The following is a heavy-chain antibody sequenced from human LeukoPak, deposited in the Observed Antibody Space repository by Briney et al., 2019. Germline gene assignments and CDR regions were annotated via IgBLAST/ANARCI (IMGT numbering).Heavy chain of an antibody. D-gene: IGHD3-9*01. CDR2: TSSSSSTI. Sequence: GGSLRLSCAASGFTFSGYDMSWVRQAPGKGLEWVSYTSSSSSTIYYADSVKSRFTISRDNAKNSLYLQMNSLRAEDTALYYCARGKTSDDIIEDAFDIWGQGTMVAVSS. J-gene: IGHJ3*02. V-gene: IGHV3-48*04. CDR1: GFTFSGYD. CDR3: ARGKTSDDIIEDAFDI.